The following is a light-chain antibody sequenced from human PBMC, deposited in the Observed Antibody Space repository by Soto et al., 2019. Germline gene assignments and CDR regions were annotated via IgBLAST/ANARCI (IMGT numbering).Light chain of an antibody. V-gene: IGKV3-20*01. Sequence: EILLTQSPATLSLSPGERATLSCRASQSVSSSHSAWYQQRPGQAPRLIIYGASSRATGIPDRFSGSGSGTDFTLTISRLEPEDLAVYYCQQYGSSPRTCGQGTKVDI. J-gene: IGKJ1*01. CDR1: QSVSSSH. CDR2: GAS. CDR3: QQYGSSPRT.